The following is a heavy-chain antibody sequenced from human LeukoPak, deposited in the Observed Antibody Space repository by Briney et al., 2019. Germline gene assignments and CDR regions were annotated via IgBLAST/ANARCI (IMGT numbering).Heavy chain of an antibody. CDR2: IKQDGSEK. Sequence: GGSLRLSCAPSGFTFSSYWMSWVRQAPGKGLEWVANIKQDGSEKNYVDSVKGRFTISRDNAKNSLSLRMNSLSAEDTAVYYCATGYSSGWYFYFQHWGQGSLVSVSS. J-gene: IGHJ1*01. CDR1: GFTFSSYW. V-gene: IGHV3-7*01. CDR3: ATGYSSGWYFYFQH. D-gene: IGHD6-19*01.